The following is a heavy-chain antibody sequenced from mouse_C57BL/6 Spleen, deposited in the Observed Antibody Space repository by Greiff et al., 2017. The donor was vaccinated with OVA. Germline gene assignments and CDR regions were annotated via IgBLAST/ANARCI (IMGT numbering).Heavy chain of an antibody. Sequence: QVQLQQSGAELVKPGASVKLSCKASGYTFTSYWMHWVKQRPGQGLEWIGMIHPNSGSTNYNEKFKSKATLTVDKSSSTAYMQLSSLTSEDSAVYYCERGGQLYYFDDWGQGTTLTVSS. CDR2: IHPNSGST. V-gene: IGHV1-64*01. CDR3: ERGGQLYYFDD. D-gene: IGHD3-3*01. J-gene: IGHJ2*01. CDR1: GYTFTSYW.